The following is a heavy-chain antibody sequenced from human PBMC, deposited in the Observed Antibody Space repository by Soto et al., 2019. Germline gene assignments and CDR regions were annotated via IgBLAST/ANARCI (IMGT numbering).Heavy chain of an antibody. CDR3: ATLGQVPYGMDV. Sequence: ASVKVSCKASGGTFSSYAISWVRQAPGQGLEWMGGIIPIFGTANYAQKFQGRVTITADESTSTAYMELNSLRSEDTAVYYCATLGQVPYGMDVWGQGTTVTVSS. CDR2: IIPIFGTA. CDR1: GGTFSSYA. D-gene: IGHD3-16*01. V-gene: IGHV1-69*13. J-gene: IGHJ6*02.